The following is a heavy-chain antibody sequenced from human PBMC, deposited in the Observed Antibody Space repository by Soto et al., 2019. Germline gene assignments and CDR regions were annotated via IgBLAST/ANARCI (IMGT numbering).Heavy chain of an antibody. D-gene: IGHD3-16*01. J-gene: IGHJ5*01. CDR3: ARARYPPTARCFPNGFDS. Sequence: SETLSLTCSVSGDSISTVDYFWAWIRQPPGQALEYIGYIYKSTTTYYNPSFEGRVAISLDTSKSQFSLTVTSVTAADTAVYFSARARYPPTARCFPNGFDSWRQVTRVTASS. CDR1: GDSISTVDYF. CDR2: IYKSTTT. V-gene: IGHV4-30-4*01.